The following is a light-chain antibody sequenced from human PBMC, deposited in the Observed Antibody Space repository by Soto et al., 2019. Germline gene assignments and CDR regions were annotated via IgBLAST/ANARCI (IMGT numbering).Light chain of an antibody. J-gene: IGKJ1*01. CDR1: QSVSSNH. V-gene: IGKV3-20*01. CDR2: GGS. Sequence: DIVLTQSPGTLSLSPGERATLSCRARQSVSSNHLAWYQQKPGQAPRLLIYGGSSRATGIPVRFSGSGSETDFTLTISRLEPEDFAVYYCQQYGRSGTFGQGTKVDIK. CDR3: QQYGRSGT.